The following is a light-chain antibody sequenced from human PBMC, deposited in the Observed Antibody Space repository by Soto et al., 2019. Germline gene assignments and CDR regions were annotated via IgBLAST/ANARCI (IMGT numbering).Light chain of an antibody. V-gene: IGLV2-8*01. Sequence: QSAPTQPPSASGSPGQSATISCTGTSSDVGGYYYVSWYQQYPGKAPKLMIYEVSKRPSGVPDRFSGSKSGNTASLTVSGLQAEDEADYYCSSYAGSSTWVFGGGTKLTVL. CDR2: EVS. CDR3: SSYAGSSTWV. J-gene: IGLJ3*02. CDR1: SSDVGGYYY.